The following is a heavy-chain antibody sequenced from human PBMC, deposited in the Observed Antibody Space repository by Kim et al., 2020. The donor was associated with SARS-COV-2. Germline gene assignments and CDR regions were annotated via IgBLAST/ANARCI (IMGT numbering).Heavy chain of an antibody. Sequence: GGSLRLSCAASGFTFSSYSMNWVRQAPGKGLEWVSYISSSSSTIYYADSVKGRFTISRDNAKNSLYLQMNSLRDEDTAVYYCARDTPLRYQLLYRSDYYYYYGMDVWGQGTTVTVSS. CDR3: ARDTPLRYQLLYRSDYYYYYGMDV. CDR1: GFTFSSYS. CDR2: ISSSSSTI. J-gene: IGHJ6*02. D-gene: IGHD2-2*02. V-gene: IGHV3-48*02.